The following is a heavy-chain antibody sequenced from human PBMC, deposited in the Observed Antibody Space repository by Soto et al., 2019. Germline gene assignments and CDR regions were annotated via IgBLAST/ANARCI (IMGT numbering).Heavy chain of an antibody. J-gene: IGHJ4*02. CDR1: GGSISSGGYY. CDR2: IYYSGST. CDR3: ARVELGYCSGGSCGNFDY. Sequence: QVQLQESGPGLVKPSQTLSLTCTVSGGSISSGGYYWSWIRQHPGKGLEWIGYIYYSGSTYYNPSLKIRVTISVDTSKNQFSLKLSSVTAADTAVYYCARVELGYCSGGSCGNFDYWGQGTLVTVSS. D-gene: IGHD2-15*01. V-gene: IGHV4-31*03.